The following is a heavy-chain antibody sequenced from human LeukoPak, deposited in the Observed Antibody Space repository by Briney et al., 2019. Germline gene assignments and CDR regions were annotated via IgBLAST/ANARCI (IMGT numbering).Heavy chain of an antibody. V-gene: IGHV3-64*01. J-gene: IGHJ4*02. Sequence: GGSLRLSCAASGFTFSSYSMNWVRQAPGKGLEYVSAISSNGGSTYYANSVKGRFTISRDNSKNTLYLQMGSLRAEDMAVYYCARKLYDSSGYYDYWGQGTLVTVSS. CDR1: GFTFSSYS. CDR3: ARKLYDSSGYYDY. CDR2: ISSNGGST. D-gene: IGHD3-22*01.